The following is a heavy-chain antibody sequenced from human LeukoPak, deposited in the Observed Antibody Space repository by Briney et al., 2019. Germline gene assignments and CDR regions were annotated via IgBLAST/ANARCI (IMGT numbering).Heavy chain of an antibody. CDR3: AKDHLGFPANYFDY. Sequence: PGGSLRLSCAASGFTFSSYAMSWVRQAPGKGLEWVSAISGSGGSTYYADSVKGRFTISRGNSKNTLYLQMNSLRAEDTAVYYCAKDHLGFPANYFDYWGQGTLVTVSS. J-gene: IGHJ4*02. D-gene: IGHD3-10*01. V-gene: IGHV3-23*01. CDR2: ISGSGGST. CDR1: GFTFSSYA.